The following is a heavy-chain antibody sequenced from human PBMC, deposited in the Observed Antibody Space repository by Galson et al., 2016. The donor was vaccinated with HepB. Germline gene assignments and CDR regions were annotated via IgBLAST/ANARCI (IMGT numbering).Heavy chain of an antibody. Sequence: SETLSLTCAVSGGSISGTSWWSWVRQPPGKGLEWIGEIYHSGSTNYNPSLQSRVTISVDTSRNQFSLNLFSVTAADTALYYCVRNGYYCLEAWGQGTTVTVSS. V-gene: IGHV4-4*02. J-gene: IGHJ6*02. CDR1: GGSISGTSW. CDR2: IYHSGST. CDR3: VRNGYYCLEA.